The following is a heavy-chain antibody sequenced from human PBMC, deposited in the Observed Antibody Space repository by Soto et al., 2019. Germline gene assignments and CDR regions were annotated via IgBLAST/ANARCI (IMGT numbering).Heavy chain of an antibody. Sequence: SETLSLTCTVSGGSISSTGYYWTWIRQPPGKGLEWIGTIYYSGSTFYNPSLKSRVTISVDTSKNHFSLKLGSVTAADTAIYYCASKRYCSGGYCYDDYWGQGALVTVSS. J-gene: IGHJ4*02. CDR1: GGSISSTGYY. CDR3: ASKRYCSGGYCYDDY. V-gene: IGHV4-39*02. D-gene: IGHD2-15*01. CDR2: IYYSGST.